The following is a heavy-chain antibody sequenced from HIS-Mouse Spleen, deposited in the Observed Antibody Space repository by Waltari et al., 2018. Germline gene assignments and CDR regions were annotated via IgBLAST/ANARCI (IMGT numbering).Heavy chain of an antibody. CDR2: INPKSGGT. Sequence: QVQLVQSGAEVKKPGASVKVSCKASGYTFTGYYMHWVRQAPGQGLEWMGWINPKSGGTNYAQKLQGRVTMTRDTSISTAYMELSRLRSDDTAVYYCARVGYSGSYYYGMDVWGQGTTVTVSS. D-gene: IGHD1-26*01. J-gene: IGHJ6*02. CDR1: GYTFTGYY. CDR3: ARVGYSGSYYYGMDV. V-gene: IGHV1-2*02.